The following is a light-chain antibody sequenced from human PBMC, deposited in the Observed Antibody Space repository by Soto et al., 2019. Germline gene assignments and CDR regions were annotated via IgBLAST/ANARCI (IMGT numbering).Light chain of an antibody. V-gene: IGKV3-11*01. CDR2: EAS. CDR3: QQRGSWPLT. Sequence: EIVLTQSPATLSLSPGDRATLSCRASQSVSTSLAWYQQKPGQAPRLFIYEASNRATGIPARFSGSGSGTGFTLTISSLEPEDFAVYYCQQRGSWPLTFGGGTKVEIK. CDR1: QSVSTS. J-gene: IGKJ4*01.